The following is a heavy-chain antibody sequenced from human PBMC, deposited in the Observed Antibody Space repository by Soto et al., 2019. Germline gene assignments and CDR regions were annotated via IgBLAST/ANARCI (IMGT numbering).Heavy chain of an antibody. V-gene: IGHV3-9*01. Sequence: EVQLVESGGGLVQPGRSLRLSCAASGFTFDDYAMHWVRQAPGKGLEWVSGISWNSGSIGYADSVKGRFTISRDNAKNSLYLQMNSLRAEDTALYYCAKREYCSGGSCYWGWFDPWGQGTLVTVSS. CDR3: AKREYCSGGSCYWGWFDP. J-gene: IGHJ5*02. CDR2: ISWNSGSI. CDR1: GFTFDDYA. D-gene: IGHD2-15*01.